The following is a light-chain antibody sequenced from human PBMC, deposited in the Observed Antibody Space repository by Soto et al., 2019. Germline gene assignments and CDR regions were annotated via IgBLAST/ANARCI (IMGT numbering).Light chain of an antibody. V-gene: IGLV2-14*01. CDR2: EVR. CDR3: SLYTTSRTYVV. J-gene: IGLJ2*01. CDR1: SSDVGGYNY. Sequence: QSALTQPASVSGSPGQSITISCTGTSSDVGGYNYVSWYQQHPGKAPKLMIYEVRNRPSGVSNRFSGSKSGNTASLTISGLQAEDEADYYCSLYTTSRTYVVFGGGTKVTVL.